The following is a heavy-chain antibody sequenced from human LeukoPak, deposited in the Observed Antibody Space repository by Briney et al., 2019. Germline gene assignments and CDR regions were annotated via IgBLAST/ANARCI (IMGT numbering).Heavy chain of an antibody. Sequence: SETLSLNCTVSGGSISSYYWSWIRQPPGKGLEWIGYIYYSGSTNYNPSLKSRVTISVDTSKNQFSLKLSSVTAADTAVYYCARVKETLWFGELYYFDYWGQGTLVTVSS. CDR1: GGSISSYY. CDR3: ARVKETLWFGELYYFDY. V-gene: IGHV4-59*01. D-gene: IGHD3-10*01. CDR2: IYYSGST. J-gene: IGHJ4*02.